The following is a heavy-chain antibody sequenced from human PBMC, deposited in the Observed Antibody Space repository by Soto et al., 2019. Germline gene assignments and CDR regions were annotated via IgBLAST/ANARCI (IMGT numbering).Heavy chain of an antibody. Sequence: SETLSLTCTVSGGSISSSSYYWGWIRQPPGKGLEWIGSIYYSGSTYYNPSLKSRVTISVDTSKNQSSLKLSSVTAADTAVYYCAKDRLGSSWLRVWGQGTLVT. J-gene: IGHJ4*02. V-gene: IGHV4-39*02. CDR1: GGSISSSSYY. CDR3: AKDRLGSSWLRV. D-gene: IGHD3-16*01. CDR2: IYYSGST.